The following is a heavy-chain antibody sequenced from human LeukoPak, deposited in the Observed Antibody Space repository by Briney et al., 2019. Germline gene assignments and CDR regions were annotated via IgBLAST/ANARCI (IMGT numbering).Heavy chain of an antibody. V-gene: IGHV1-2*02. CDR2: INPKSDGT. J-gene: IGHJ4*02. CDR3: ARSDYSDSSGYYPGDY. Sequence: ERVSSTPSGYTFAPSDIYCVRQAPGDGLEGRGCINPKSDGTKYAQKFQGTITMTRDTSTTTAYMELSSLRSDDTAVYYCARSDYSDSSGYYPGDYWGQGTLVTVSS. CDR1: GYTFAPSD. D-gene: IGHD3-22*01.